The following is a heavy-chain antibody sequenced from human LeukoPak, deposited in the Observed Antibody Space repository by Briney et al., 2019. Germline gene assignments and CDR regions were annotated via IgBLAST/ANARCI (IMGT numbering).Heavy chain of an antibody. J-gene: IGHJ5*02. CDR1: GVSISSYY. Sequence: SETLSLTCTVSGVSISSYYWSWIRQPPGKGLEWIGYIYYSGSTNYSPSLKSRVTISGDTSKNQFSLKLTSVTAADTAVYYCARARIGKPLVFGWFDPWGQGTLVTVSS. CDR2: IYYSGST. V-gene: IGHV4-59*01. D-gene: IGHD6-6*01. CDR3: ARARIGKPLVFGWFDP.